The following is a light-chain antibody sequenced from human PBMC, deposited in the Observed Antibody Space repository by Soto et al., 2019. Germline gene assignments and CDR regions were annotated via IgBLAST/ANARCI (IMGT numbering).Light chain of an antibody. V-gene: IGLV2-8*01. CDR1: KNDVGFYAF. J-gene: IGLJ1*01. CDR2: EVV. CDR3: KSYAGSNTYV. Sequence: QSVPTQPPSASWSPGQSATISCTGTKNDVGFYAFVSWYQHHPGKALRLIIYEVVQRPSGVPDRVSGSKSSNTASLTVSGLLAADEADYFCKSYAGSNTYVFGSGTKVTVL.